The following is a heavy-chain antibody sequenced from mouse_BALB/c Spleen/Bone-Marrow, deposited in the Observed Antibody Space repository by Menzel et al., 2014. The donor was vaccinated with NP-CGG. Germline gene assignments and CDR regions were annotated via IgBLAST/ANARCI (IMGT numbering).Heavy chain of an antibody. CDR2: ILPGSENT. CDR1: GYTFSSYW. V-gene: IGHV1-9*01. J-gene: IGHJ3*01. CDR3: ARGARSYDYDRTWFAY. D-gene: IGHD2-4*01. Sequence: VQLQQSGAELMKPGASVKISCKATGYTFSSYWIEWIKQRPGHGLEWIGEILPGSENTNYNEKFMGKATFTADTSSNADFMQLSSLTSEDSAVYYCARGARSYDYDRTWFAYWGQGTLVTVSA.